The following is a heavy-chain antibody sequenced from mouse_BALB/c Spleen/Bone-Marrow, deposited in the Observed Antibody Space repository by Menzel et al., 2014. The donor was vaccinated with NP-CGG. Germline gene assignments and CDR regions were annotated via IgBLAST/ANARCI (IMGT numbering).Heavy chain of an antibody. Sequence: EVKLMESGGGLVQPGGSRKLSCAASGFTFSSFGMHWVRQVPEKGLEWVAYISDGSSTIYYADTVKGRFTISRDNPKNTLFLQMTSLRFEDTAMYYCARLDVGGYWGQGTTLTASS. CDR1: GFTFSSFG. V-gene: IGHV5-17*02. J-gene: IGHJ2*01. CDR3: ARLDVGGY. CDR2: ISDGSSTI.